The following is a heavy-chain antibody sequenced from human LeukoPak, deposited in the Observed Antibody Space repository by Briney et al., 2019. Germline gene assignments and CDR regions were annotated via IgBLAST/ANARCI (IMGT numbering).Heavy chain of an antibody. V-gene: IGHV4-39*01. J-gene: IGHJ5*02. Sequence: SETLSLTCTVSGGSISSTSYYWGWIRQPPGKGLEWIGSIYYSGSTYYNPSLKSRVTISVDTSKNQFSLKLSSVTAADTAVYYCGGFYGGNLNWFDPWGQGTLVTVSS. CDR2: IYYSGST. CDR1: GGSISSTSYY. CDR3: GGFYGGNLNWFDP. D-gene: IGHD4-23*01.